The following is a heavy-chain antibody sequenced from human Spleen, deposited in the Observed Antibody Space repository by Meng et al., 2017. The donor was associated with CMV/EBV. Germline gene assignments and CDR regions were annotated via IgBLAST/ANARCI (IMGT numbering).Heavy chain of an antibody. J-gene: IGHJ3*02. CDR3: AKLLKGPSSFWSGSLWMAFDM. CDR1: YA. CDR2: ISYDGSNK. Sequence: YAMHCVRQDPGKGLEWVAVISYDGSNKYYADSVKGRFTISRDNSKNTLYLQMNTLTAEDTAVYYCAKLLKGPSSFWSGSLWMAFDMWGQGTMVTVSS. D-gene: IGHD3-3*01. V-gene: IGHV3-30-3*02.